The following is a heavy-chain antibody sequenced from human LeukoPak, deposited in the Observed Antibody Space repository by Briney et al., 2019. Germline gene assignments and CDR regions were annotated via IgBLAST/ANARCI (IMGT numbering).Heavy chain of an antibody. CDR1: GFTFSSYE. V-gene: IGHV3-48*03. CDR2: ISSSGSTI. Sequence: PGGSLRLSCAASGFTFSSYEMNWVRQAPGKGLEWVSYISSSGSTIYYADSVKGRFTISRDNAKNSLYLQMNSLRAEDTAVYYCAKDELAYCGGDCYPYYWGQGTLVTVSS. D-gene: IGHD2-21*02. J-gene: IGHJ4*02. CDR3: AKDELAYCGGDCYPYY.